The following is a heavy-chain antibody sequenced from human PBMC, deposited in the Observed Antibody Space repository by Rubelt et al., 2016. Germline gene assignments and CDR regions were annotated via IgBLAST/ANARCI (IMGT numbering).Heavy chain of an antibody. J-gene: IGHJ5*02. D-gene: IGHD2-2*01. CDR3: ARGRNIYCSSTSCLKGFDP. CDR2: INHSGST. CDR1: GGSFSGYY. V-gene: IGHV4-34*01. Sequence: QVQLQQWGAGLLKPSETLSLTCAVYGGSFSGYYWSWIRQPPGKGLEWIGEINHSGSTNYNPSLKSRVTISVDTSKNQFSLKLSSVTAADTAVYYRARGRNIYCSSTSCLKGFDPWGQGILVTVSS.